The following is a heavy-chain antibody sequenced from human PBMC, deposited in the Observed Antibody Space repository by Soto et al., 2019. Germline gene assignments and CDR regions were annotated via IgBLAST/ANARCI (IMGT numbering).Heavy chain of an antibody. D-gene: IGHD2-2*01. CDR3: ARIVPAAMGYYYYYGMDV. CDR2: IYPGDSDT. V-gene: IGHV5-51*01. CDR1: GYSFTSYW. J-gene: IGHJ6*02. Sequence: PGESLKISCKGSGYSFTSYWIGWVRQMPGKGLEWMGIIYPGDSDTRYSPSFQGQVTISADKSISTAYLQWSSLKASDTAMYYFARIVPAAMGYYYYYGMDVWGQGTTVTVSS.